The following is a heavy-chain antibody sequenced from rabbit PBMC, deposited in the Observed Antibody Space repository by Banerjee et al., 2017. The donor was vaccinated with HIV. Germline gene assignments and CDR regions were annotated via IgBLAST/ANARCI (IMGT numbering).Heavy chain of an antibody. D-gene: IGHD7-1*01. Sequence: QEQLKESGGGLVQPGGSLKLSCKGSGFDLNSNAMCWVRQAPGEGLELIACIYISSGGTWYMGWVKGRFTVSRSTSLNTVDLKMTSLTAADTATYFCAREWHYAGYVQMDLWGPGTLVTV. CDR2: IYISSGGT. CDR1: GFDLNSNA. V-gene: IGHV1S47*01. CDR3: AREWHYAGYVQMDL. J-gene: IGHJ4*01.